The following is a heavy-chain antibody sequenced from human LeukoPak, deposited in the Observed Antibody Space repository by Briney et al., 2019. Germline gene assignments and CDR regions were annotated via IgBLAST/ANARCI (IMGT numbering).Heavy chain of an antibody. CDR1: GGSISSYY. Sequence: QPSETLSLTCTVSGGSISSYYWSWIRQPPGKGLEWVSGISWNSGSIGYADSVKGRFTISRDNAKNSLYLQMNSLRAEDTALYYCAKDEGSSSSWYIDYWGQGTLVTVSS. V-gene: IGHV3-9*01. J-gene: IGHJ4*02. CDR2: ISWNSGSI. D-gene: IGHD6-13*01. CDR3: AKDEGSSSSWYIDY.